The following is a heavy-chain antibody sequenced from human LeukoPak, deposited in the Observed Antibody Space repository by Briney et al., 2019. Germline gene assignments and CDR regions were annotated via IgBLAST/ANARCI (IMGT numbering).Heavy chain of an antibody. V-gene: IGHV3-74*01. CDR3: ASTLLYCSSTSCDDY. D-gene: IGHD2-2*01. Sequence: GGSLRLSCAASRFTFSTYWMHWVRQAPGKGLVRVSRINGDGSSTIYADSVKGRFTISRDNAKNTLYLQMNSLRAEDTAVYYCASTLLYCSSTSCDDYWGQGTLVTVSS. CDR1: RFTFSTYW. CDR2: INGDGSST. J-gene: IGHJ4*02.